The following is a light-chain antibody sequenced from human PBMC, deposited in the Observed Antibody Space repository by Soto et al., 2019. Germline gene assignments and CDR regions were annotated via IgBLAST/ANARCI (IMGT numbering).Light chain of an antibody. Sequence: EIVMTQSPATLSVSPGDRATLSCRASQSVASNLAWYQQKPGQGPRLLIYGASTRATGVPARFSGSGSGTDFTLTISSLQSEDFAVYYCQQYNNWPPWTFGQGIKVEIK. CDR3: QQYNNWPPWT. V-gene: IGKV3-15*01. CDR1: QSVASN. J-gene: IGKJ1*01. CDR2: GAS.